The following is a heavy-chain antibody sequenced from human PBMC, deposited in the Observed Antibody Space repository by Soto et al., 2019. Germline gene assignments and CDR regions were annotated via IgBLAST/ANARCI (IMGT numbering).Heavy chain of an antibody. J-gene: IGHJ6*02. V-gene: IGHV3-23*01. CDR2: ISGSGGST. CDR1: GFTFSSYA. Sequence: PGGSLRLSCAASGFTFSSYAMSWVRQAPGKGLEWVSAISGSGGSTYYADSVKGRFTISRDNSKKTLYLQMNSLRAEDTAVYYCAKGVGYSSPYGMDVWGQGTTVTVSS. D-gene: IGHD6-13*01. CDR3: AKGVGYSSPYGMDV.